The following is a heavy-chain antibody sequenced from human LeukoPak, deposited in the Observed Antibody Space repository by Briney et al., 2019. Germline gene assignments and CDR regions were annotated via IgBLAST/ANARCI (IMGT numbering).Heavy chain of an antibody. V-gene: IGHV3-30-3*01. Sequence: GGSLRLSCAASGFTFSSYAMHWVRQAPGKGLEWVAVISYDGSNKYYADSVKGRFILSRDNSKNTLYLQMNSLRVEDTAVYYCARDGFRDSGTYVDHWGQGTLVTVSS. CDR1: GFTFSSYA. CDR2: ISYDGSNK. CDR3: ARDGFRDSGTYVDH. J-gene: IGHJ4*02. D-gene: IGHD3-10*01.